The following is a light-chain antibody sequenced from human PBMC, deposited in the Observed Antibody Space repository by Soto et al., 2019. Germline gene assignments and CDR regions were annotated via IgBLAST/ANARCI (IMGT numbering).Light chain of an antibody. J-gene: IGKJ4*01. CDR1: ERLTTD. CDR3: QQYNKWPRT. CDR2: GTY. V-gene: IGKV3D-15*01. Sequence: EIVMTQSPATLSVSPGEGVTLSCRASERLTTDLAWYQQSPGQAPRLLIYGTYTRATGTPTRFSGSGTGTEFTLTISSLESEDFAVYYCQQYNKWPRTFGGGTKVDIK.